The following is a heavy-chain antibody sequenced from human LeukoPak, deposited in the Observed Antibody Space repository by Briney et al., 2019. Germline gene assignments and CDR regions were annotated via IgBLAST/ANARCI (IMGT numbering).Heavy chain of an antibody. D-gene: IGHD5-18*01. CDR3: AREGGLQLWGFGY. Sequence: PGGSLRLSCVTSGFTFTNHWMSWVRQAPGKGLEWVANIREDGGHTNYVDSVKGRFTISRDNAKNSLYLQMNSLRAEDTAVYYCAREGGLQLWGFGYWGQGTLVTVSS. J-gene: IGHJ4*02. CDR2: IREDGGHT. CDR1: GFTFTNHW. V-gene: IGHV3-7*01.